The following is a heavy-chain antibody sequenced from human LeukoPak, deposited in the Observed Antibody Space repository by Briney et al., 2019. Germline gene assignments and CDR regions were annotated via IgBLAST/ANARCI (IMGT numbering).Heavy chain of an antibody. Sequence: PSETLSLTCAVYGGSFSGYYWSWIRQPPGKGLEWIGEINHSGSTKYNPSLKSRVTISVDTSKNQFSLKLSSVTAADTAVYYCARVRKAAAGRGGFDYWGQGTLVTVSS. CDR2: INHSGST. CDR3: ARVRKAAAGRGGFDY. V-gene: IGHV4-34*01. J-gene: IGHJ4*02. CDR1: GGSFSGYY. D-gene: IGHD6-13*01.